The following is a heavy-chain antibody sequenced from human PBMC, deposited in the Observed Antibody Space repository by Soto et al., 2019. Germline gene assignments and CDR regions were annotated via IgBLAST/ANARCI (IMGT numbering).Heavy chain of an antibody. V-gene: IGHV3-73*01. CDR3: TCPYSSVLYEKDH. Sequence: GGSLRLSCAASGFTFSASALHWVRQASGKGLEWVGRIRSKANNYATVYAASVKGRFTISRDDSKNTAYLQMDSLKTEDTAVYYCTCPYSSVLYEKDHWGEGTLLPVHS. CDR2: IRSKANNYAT. CDR1: GFTFSASA. J-gene: IGHJ4*02. D-gene: IGHD6-19*01.